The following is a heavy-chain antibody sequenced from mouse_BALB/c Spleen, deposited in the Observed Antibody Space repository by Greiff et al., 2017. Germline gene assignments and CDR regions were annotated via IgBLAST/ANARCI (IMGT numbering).Heavy chain of an antibody. Sequence: VQLQQSGPELVKPGASVKMSCKASGYTFTSYVMHWVKQKPGQGLEWIGYINPSTGYTEYNQKFKDKATLTADKSSSTAYIQLSSLTSEDSAVYYCARHGSSYDWFAYWGQGTLVTVSA. D-gene: IGHD1-1*01. V-gene: IGHV1-14*01. J-gene: IGHJ3*01. CDR1: GYTFTSYV. CDR3: ARHGSSYDWFAY. CDR2: INPSTGYT.